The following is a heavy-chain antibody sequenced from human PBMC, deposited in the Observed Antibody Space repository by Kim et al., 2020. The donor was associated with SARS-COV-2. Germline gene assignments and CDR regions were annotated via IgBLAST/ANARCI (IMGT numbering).Heavy chain of an antibody. J-gene: IGHJ1*01. CDR3: ARRYTGSYYPEYFQH. CDR2: ISSSSRFI. CDR1: GFTFSSYS. Sequence: GGSLRLSCAASGFTFSSYSMNWVRQAPGKGLEWVSSISSSSRFIYYADSVKGRFTISRDNAKNSLYLQMNSLRAEDTAVYYCARRYTGSYYPEYFQHWGQGTLVTVSS. V-gene: IGHV3-21*01. D-gene: IGHD1-26*01.